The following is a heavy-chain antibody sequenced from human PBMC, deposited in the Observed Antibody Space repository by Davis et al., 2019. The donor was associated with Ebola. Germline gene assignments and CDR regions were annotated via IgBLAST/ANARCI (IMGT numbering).Heavy chain of an antibody. J-gene: IGHJ4*02. Sequence: SLKISCAASGFTFDDYAMHWVRQAPGKGLEWVSGISWNSGSIGYADSVKGRFTISRDNAKNSLYLQMNRLREEDTAVYYCARVGIASGTALKGIDYWGQGTLVTVSS. V-gene: IGHV3-9*01. CDR3: ARVGIASGTALKGIDY. D-gene: IGHD1-1*01. CDR1: GFTFDDYA. CDR2: ISWNSGSI.